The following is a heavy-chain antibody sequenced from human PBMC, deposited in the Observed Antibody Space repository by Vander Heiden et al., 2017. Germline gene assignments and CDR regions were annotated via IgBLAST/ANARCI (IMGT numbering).Heavy chain of an antibody. V-gene: IGHV3-21*01. CDR2: ISSSSSYI. CDR3: ARGQGLYNSGWYVEY. CDR1: GFSFRSYT. D-gene: IGHD6-19*01. J-gene: IGHJ4*02. Sequence: EVQLVESGGGLVKPGGSLRLSCAASGFSFRSYTMNWVRQAPGKGLEWVSSISSSSSYIYYADSVKGRFTISRDNAKNSLNLQMNSLRADDTAVYYCARGQGLYNSGWYVEYWGQGTLVTVSS.